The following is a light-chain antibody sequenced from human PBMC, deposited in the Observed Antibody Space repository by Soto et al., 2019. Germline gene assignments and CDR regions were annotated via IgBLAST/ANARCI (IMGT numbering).Light chain of an antibody. CDR3: QHVSSTPFT. V-gene: IGKV1-39*01. CDR1: QIITTQ. CDR2: AAS. Sequence: DIQMTQSPSSLSAFVCDRVTLSCRASQIITTQLNWYQQKPGKDPNLLIFAASSLQSGVPSRFSGSGSGTDFTLTITDLQPEDFATYFCQHVSSTPFTFGPGTKVEMK. J-gene: IGKJ3*01.